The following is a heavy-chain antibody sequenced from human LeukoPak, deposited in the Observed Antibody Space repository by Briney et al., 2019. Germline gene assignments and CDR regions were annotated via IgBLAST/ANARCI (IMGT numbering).Heavy chain of an antibody. D-gene: IGHD4-17*01. CDR2: ISSSSYI. CDR1: GFTFSSYS. V-gene: IGHV3-21*01. Sequence: GGSLRLSCAASGFTFSSYSMNWVRQAPGKGLEWVSSISSSSYIYYADSVKGRFTISRDNAKNSLYLQMNSLRAEDTAVYYCARGYDYGDYVVDYWGQGTLVTVSS. CDR3: ARGYDYGDYVVDY. J-gene: IGHJ4*02.